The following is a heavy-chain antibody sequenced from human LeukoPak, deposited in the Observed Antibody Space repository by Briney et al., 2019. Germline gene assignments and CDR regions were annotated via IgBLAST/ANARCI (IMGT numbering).Heavy chain of an antibody. J-gene: IGHJ3*02. CDR3: ARESYGDYTSFDI. CDR2: ISGSGGST. D-gene: IGHD4-17*01. V-gene: IGHV3-23*01. CDR1: GFTFSSYA. Sequence: GGSLRLSCAASGFTFSSYAMSWVRQAPGKGLEWVSAISGSGGSTYYADSVKGRFTVSRDNSKNTLYLQMNSLRAEDTAVYYCARESYGDYTSFDIWGQGTMVTVSS.